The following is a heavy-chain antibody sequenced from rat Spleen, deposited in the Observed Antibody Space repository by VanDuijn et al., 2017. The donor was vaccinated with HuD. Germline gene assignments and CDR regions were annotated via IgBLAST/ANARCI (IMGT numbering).Heavy chain of an antibody. V-gene: IGHV5-22*01. CDR2: ISYEGSGT. J-gene: IGHJ4*01. CDR3: ARPVITSYVMHA. D-gene: IGHD1-4*01. CDR1: GFTFSDYY. Sequence: EVQLVESDGGLVQPGRSLKLSCAASGFTFSDYYMAWVRQAPKKGLEWVASISYEGSGTYYGDSVKGRFTISRDNAKSTLYLQMNSLRSEDTATYFCARPVITSYVMHAWGQGVSVTVSS.